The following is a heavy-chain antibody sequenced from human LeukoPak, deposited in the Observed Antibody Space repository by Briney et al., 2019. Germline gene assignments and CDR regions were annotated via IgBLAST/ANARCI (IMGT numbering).Heavy chain of an antibody. Sequence: GGSLRLSCAASGFTFSSYSMNWVRQAPGKGLEWVSSISSSSSYIYYADSVKGRFTISRDNAKNSLYLQMNSLRAEDTAVYYCARDYYDSSGYYWDAFDIWGQGTMVTVSS. J-gene: IGHJ3*02. V-gene: IGHV3-21*01. CDR1: GFTFSSYS. CDR3: ARDYYDSSGYYWDAFDI. CDR2: ISSSSSYI. D-gene: IGHD3-22*01.